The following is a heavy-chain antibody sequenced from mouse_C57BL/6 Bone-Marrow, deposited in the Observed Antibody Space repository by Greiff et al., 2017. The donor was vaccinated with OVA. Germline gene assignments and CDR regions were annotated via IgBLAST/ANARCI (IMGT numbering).Heavy chain of an antibody. CDR1: GYTFTSYW. CDR3: SRRYYDSSYRYFDD. J-gene: IGHJ1*03. V-gene: IGHV1-55*01. D-gene: IGHD1-1*01. Sequence: QVQLQQPGAELVKPGASVKMSCKASGYTFTSYWITWVKQRPGQGLEWIGDIYPGSGSTNYNEKLKSKATLTVDTSSSTAYMQLSSLTSEDSAVYDCSRRYYDSSYRYFDDWGTGTTVTVSS. CDR2: IYPGSGST.